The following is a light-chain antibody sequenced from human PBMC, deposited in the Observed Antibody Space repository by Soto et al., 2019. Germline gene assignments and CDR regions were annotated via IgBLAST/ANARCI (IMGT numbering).Light chain of an antibody. CDR3: QQYNDWPRT. J-gene: IGKJ1*01. CDR1: QSLSSN. CDR2: GAS. Sequence: EIVMTQSPATLSVSPGERATLSCRASQSLSSNLAWYQQKPGQAPRLPIYGASTRATGIPARFSGSGSGTEFTLTISSLQSEDFAVYYCQQYNDWPRTFGQGTKADIK. V-gene: IGKV3-15*01.